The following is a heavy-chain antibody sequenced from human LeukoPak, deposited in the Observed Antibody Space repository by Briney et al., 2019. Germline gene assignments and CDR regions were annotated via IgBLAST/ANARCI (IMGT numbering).Heavy chain of an antibody. CDR3: ARVEYSRQVDY. CDR1: GDSFSAFF. Sequence: SETLSLTCAVSGDSFSAFFWRWIRQPPGKGLEWIGDVGHSGSADYNPSLKSRVTLSADPSKTQFSLNLSSVTAADTAMYYCARVEYSRQVDYWGQGTLVTVSS. J-gene: IGHJ4*02. CDR2: VGHSGSA. D-gene: IGHD2/OR15-2a*01. V-gene: IGHV4-34*01.